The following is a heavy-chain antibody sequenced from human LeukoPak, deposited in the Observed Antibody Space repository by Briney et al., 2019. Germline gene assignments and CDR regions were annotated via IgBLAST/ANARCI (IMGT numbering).Heavy chain of an antibody. V-gene: IGHV1-69*13. CDR2: IIPISGTT. Sequence: SVKVSCRTFGGGFSSFAITWVRQAPGQGLEWMGGIIPISGTTKYAQKFQGRVTITADESTSTAYMELSSLRSEDTAMYYCARVVVVITNDISDIWGQGTMVIVSS. J-gene: IGHJ3*02. CDR1: GGGFSSFA. D-gene: IGHD3-22*01. CDR3: ARVVVVITNDISDI.